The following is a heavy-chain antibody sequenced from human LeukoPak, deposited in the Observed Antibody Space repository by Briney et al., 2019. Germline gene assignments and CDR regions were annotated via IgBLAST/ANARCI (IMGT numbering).Heavy chain of an antibody. Sequence: ASVKVSCKASGGTFSSYAISWVRRAPGQGLEWMGGIIPIFGTANYAQKFQGRVTITTDKSTSTTYMELSSLRSGDTAVYYCARTVVVTAEHAFDVWGQGTMVTVSS. CDR2: IIPIFGTA. CDR1: GGTFSSYA. V-gene: IGHV1-69*05. CDR3: ARTVVVTAEHAFDV. D-gene: IGHD2-21*02. J-gene: IGHJ3*01.